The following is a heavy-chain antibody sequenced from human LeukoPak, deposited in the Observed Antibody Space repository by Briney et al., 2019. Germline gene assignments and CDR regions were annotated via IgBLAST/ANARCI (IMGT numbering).Heavy chain of an antibody. CDR2: INHSGST. CDR1: GGSFSGYY. CDR3: ARSRSGSYTLYYYYYDMDV. Sequence: SETLSLTCAVYGGSFSGYYWSWIRQPPGKGLEWIGEINHSGSTNYNPSLKSRVTISVDTSKNQFSLKLSSVTAADTAVYYCARSRSGSYTLYYYYYDMDVWGKGTTVTVSS. J-gene: IGHJ6*03. V-gene: IGHV4-34*01. D-gene: IGHD3-10*01.